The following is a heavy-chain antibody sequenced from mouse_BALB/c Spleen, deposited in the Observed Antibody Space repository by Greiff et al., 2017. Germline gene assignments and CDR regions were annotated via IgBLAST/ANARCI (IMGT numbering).Heavy chain of an antibody. Sequence: QVQLQQPGAELVKPGASVKLSCKASGYTFTSYWMHWVKQRPGQGLEWIGEINPSNGRTNYNEKFKSKATLTVDKSSSTAYMQLSSLTSEDSAVYDCARGLYGYHWYFDVWGEGTTVTVSS. CDR2: INPSNGRT. CDR3: ARGLYGYHWYFDV. V-gene: IGHV1S81*02. CDR1: GYTFTSYW. J-gene: IGHJ1*01. D-gene: IGHD2-2*01.